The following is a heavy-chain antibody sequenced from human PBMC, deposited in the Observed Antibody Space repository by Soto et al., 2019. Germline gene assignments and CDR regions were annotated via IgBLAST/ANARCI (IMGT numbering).Heavy chain of an antibody. Sequence: PETLLLRYTFAAQPTPRFCRRWVRKSAGKGLQWIGRIYATGTTDYNPSLKSRVMLSADTSKKQFSLNLRSVTAADTAVYYCVRDGTKTLRDWFDPWGQGISVTVS. D-gene: IGHD1-1*01. CDR3: VRDGTKTLRDWFDP. CDR2: IYATGTT. J-gene: IGHJ5*02. CDR1: AQPTPRFC. V-gene: IGHV4-4*07.